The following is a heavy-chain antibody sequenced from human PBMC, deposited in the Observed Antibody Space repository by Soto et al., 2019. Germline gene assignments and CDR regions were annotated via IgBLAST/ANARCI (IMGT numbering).Heavy chain of an antibody. CDR1: GGSISSGGYY. J-gene: IGHJ4*02. V-gene: IGHV4-31*03. CDR2: IYYSGST. D-gene: IGHD1-7*01. Sequence: SETLSLTCTVSGGSISSGGYYWSWIRQHPGKGLVWIGYIYYSGSTYYNPSLKSRVTISVDTSKNQFSLKLSSVTAADTAVYYCARSPPGTTPTHYFDYWGQGTLVTVSS. CDR3: ARSPPGTTPTHYFDY.